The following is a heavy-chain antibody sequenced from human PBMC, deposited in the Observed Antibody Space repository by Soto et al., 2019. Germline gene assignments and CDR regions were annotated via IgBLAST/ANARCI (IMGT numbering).Heavy chain of an antibody. CDR1: GYSCMSYW. J-gene: IGHJ6*02. D-gene: IGHD3-3*01. Sequence: GESHKISSKGSGYSCMSYWIGWVRQITGKGLEWMGIIYPGDSNTRYSPSLQGQVTISVDKSISTAYLQWSSLKATDTAMYYCARHAYDFWSGHPNPRYYYGMDVWGQGTTVTVSS. CDR3: ARHAYDFWSGHPNPRYYYGMDV. CDR2: IYPGDSNT. V-gene: IGHV5-51*01.